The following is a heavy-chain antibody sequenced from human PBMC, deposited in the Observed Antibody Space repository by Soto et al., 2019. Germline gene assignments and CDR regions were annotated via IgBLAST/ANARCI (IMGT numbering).Heavy chain of an antibody. CDR2: ISYDGSNK. Sequence: QVQLVESGGGVVQPGRSLRLSCAASGFTFSSYAMHWVRQAPGKGLEWVAVISYDGSNKYYADSVKGRFTISRDNSKNTLYLQMNSLRAEDTAVYYCARDSSGWYGYFDYWGQGTLVTVSS. V-gene: IGHV3-30-3*01. CDR3: ARDSSGWYGYFDY. D-gene: IGHD6-19*01. J-gene: IGHJ4*02. CDR1: GFTFSSYA.